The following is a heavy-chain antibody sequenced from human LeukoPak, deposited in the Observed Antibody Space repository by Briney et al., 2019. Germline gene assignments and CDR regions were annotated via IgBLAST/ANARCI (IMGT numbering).Heavy chain of an antibody. CDR2: IKSDGSST. D-gene: IGHD4-17*01. V-gene: IGHV3-74*01. CDR1: GFTFSSYW. CDR3: ARSRLDYGDYVPGY. Sequence: GGSLRLSCAASGFTFSSYWMHWVRQAPGKGLVWVSRIKSDGSSTSYADSVKGRFTISRDNAKNTLYLQMNSLRAEDTAVYYCARSRLDYGDYVPGYWGQGTLVTVSS. J-gene: IGHJ4*02.